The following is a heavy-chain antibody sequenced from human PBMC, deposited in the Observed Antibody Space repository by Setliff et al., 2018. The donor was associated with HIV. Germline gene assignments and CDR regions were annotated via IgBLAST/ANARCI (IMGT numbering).Heavy chain of an antibody. D-gene: IGHD2-21*01. CDR2: IKTQPSSYAT. J-gene: IGHJ5*02. Sequence: PGGSLRLSCAASGFPFSGSAIHWVRRASGKGLEWVGRIKTQPSSYATAYSASMEGRFTISRDDSKSTAYLQLSSLKVDDTAMYFCAASADGDCATTSCTNWFDPWGQGTLVTVSS. CDR3: AASADGDCATTSCTNWFDP. V-gene: IGHV3-73*01. CDR1: GFPFSGSA.